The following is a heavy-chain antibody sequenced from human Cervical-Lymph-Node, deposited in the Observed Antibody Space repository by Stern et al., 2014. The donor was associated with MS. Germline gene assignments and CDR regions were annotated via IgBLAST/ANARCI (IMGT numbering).Heavy chain of an antibody. CDR3: ARDGSWSPLDY. D-gene: IGHD1-26*01. J-gene: IGHJ4*02. Sequence: QVQLQESGPRQVTTAETLSLTCSVSRGSISTYYWTWIRQPAGKGLEWIGRVSTTGNNGYTPSLKNRVPMSVDPSKNQFSLQLKSVTAADTAMYFCARDGSWSPLDYWGQGILVTVSS. CDR2: VSTTGNN. V-gene: IGHV4-4*07. CDR1: RGSISTYY.